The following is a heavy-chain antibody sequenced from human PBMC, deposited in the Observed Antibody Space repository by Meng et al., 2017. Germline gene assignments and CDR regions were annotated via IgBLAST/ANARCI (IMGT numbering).Heavy chain of an antibody. CDR3: ARDSCTGGICYRGSFDY. J-gene: IGHJ4*02. CDR1: GYTFTSYA. D-gene: IGHD2-15*01. Sequence: VQLGQSGAGVKEPGASVKVSCKASGYTFTSYAMHWVRQAPGQSLEWMGWLNAGNGDTKYSQKFQGRVTITRDSSASTAYMELSSLRSEDTAVYYCARDSCTGGICYRGSFDYWAQGTLVTVSS. CDR2: LNAGNGDT. V-gene: IGHV1-3*01.